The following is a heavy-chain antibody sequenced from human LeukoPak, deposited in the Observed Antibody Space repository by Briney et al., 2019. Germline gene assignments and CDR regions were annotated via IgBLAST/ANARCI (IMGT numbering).Heavy chain of an antibody. CDR1: GYTFTSYY. J-gene: IGHJ4*02. Sequence: ASVKVSCKASGYTFTSYYMRWVRQAPGQGLEWMGIINPSGGSTSYAQKFQGRVTMTRDKSTSTVYMELSSLRSEDTAVYYCARAGDFGVVIMSDYFDYWGQGTLVTVSS. D-gene: IGHD3-3*01. V-gene: IGHV1-46*01. CDR2: INPSGGST. CDR3: ARAGDFGVVIMSDYFDY.